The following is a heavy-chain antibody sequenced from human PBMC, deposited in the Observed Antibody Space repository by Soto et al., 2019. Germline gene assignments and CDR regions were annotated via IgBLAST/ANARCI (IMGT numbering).Heavy chain of an antibody. CDR3: AIGTSSSWYYFDY. D-gene: IGHD6-13*01. V-gene: IGHV3-43*01. Sequence: GGSLRLSCAASGFTFDDYTMHWVRQAPGKGLEWVSLISWDGGSTYYADSVKGRFTISRDNSKNSLYLQMNSLRTEDTALYYCAIGTSSSWYYFDYWGQGTLVTVSS. CDR1: GFTFDDYT. CDR2: ISWDGGST. J-gene: IGHJ4*02.